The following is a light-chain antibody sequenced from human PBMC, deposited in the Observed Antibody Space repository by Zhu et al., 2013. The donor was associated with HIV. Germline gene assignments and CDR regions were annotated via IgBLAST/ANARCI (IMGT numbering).Light chain of an antibody. CDR2: SGS. CDR1: QSLLDDNGPN. V-gene: IGKV2-28*01. J-gene: IGKJ1*01. CDR3: MQSLQVPLT. Sequence: DIVMTQSPVVLSVGLGKTASISCRSSQSLLDDNGPNLEWYLKKSGQSPQLLIHSGSNRASGVPDRFSGSGSGREYFLTINRVQTEDVGTYFCMQSLQVPLTFGQGTEVEI.